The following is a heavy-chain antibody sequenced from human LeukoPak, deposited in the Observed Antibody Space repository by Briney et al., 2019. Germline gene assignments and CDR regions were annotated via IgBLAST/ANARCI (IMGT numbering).Heavy chain of an antibody. CDR1: GGTFSSYA. J-gene: IGHJ4*02. D-gene: IGHD6-6*01. CDR3: ARGGAARPLSDY. Sequence: WASVKVSCKASGGTFSSYAISWVRQAPGQGLEWMGGIIPIFGTANYAQKFQGRVTITADESTSTAYMELSSLRSDDTAVYYCARGGAARPLSDYWGQGTLVTVSS. V-gene: IGHV1-69*13. CDR2: IIPIFGTA.